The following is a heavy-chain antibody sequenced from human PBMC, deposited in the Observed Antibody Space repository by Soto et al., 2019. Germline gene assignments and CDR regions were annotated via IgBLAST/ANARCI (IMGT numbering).Heavy chain of an antibody. D-gene: IGHD2-15*01. CDR1: GGTFSSYA. Sequence: ASVKVSCKASGGTFSSYAISWVRQAPGQGLEWMGGIIPIFGTANYAQKFQGRVTITADESTSTAYMELSSLRSEDTAVYYCASSPYCSGGSCYAPTQDYWGQGTLVTVSS. CDR2: IIPIFGTA. V-gene: IGHV1-69*13. J-gene: IGHJ4*02. CDR3: ASSPYCSGGSCYAPTQDY.